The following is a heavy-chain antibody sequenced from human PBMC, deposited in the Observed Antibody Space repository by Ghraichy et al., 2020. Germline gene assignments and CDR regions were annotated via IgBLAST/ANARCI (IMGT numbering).Heavy chain of an antibody. CDR3: ARGRFPRFDP. CDR1: GFTFSSYA. J-gene: IGHJ5*02. D-gene: IGHD2-21*01. Sequence: GGSLRLSCAASGFTFSSYAMHWVRQAPGKGLEWVAVISYDGSNKYYADSVKGRFTISRDNSKNTLYLQMNSLRAEDTAVYYCARGRFPRFDPWGQGTLVTVSS. V-gene: IGHV3-30*04. CDR2: ISYDGSNK.